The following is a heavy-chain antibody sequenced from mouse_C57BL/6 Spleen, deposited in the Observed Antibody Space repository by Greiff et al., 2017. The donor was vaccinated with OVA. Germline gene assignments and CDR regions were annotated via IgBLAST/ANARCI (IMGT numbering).Heavy chain of an antibody. CDR3: TSPFYYGSSYDAMDY. CDR1: GFNIKNTY. CDR2: IDPAIGNT. Sequence: EVQLQQSVAELVRPGASVKLSCTASGFNIKNTYMHWVKQRPEQGLEWIGRIDPAIGNTKYAPKFQGKATITADTSSNTAYLQLSSLTSEDTAVYYCTSPFYYGSSYDAMDYWGQGTSVTVSS. V-gene: IGHV14-3*01. D-gene: IGHD1-1*01. J-gene: IGHJ4*01.